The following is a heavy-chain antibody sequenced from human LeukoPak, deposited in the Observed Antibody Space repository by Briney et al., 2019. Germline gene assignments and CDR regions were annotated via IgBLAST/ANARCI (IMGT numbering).Heavy chain of an antibody. J-gene: IGHJ5*02. CDR2: INHSGST. D-gene: IGHD4-17*01. CDR3: AREGRLRYNWFDP. V-gene: IGHV4-34*01. CDR1: GGSFSGYY. Sequence: SETLSLTCAVYGGSFSGYYWSWIRQPPGKGLEWIGEINHSGSTNYNPSLKSRVTISVDTSKNQFSLKLSSVTAADTAVCYCAREGRLRYNWFDPWGQGTLVTVSS.